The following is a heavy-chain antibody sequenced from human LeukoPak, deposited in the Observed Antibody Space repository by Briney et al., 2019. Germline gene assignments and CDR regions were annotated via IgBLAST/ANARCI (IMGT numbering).Heavy chain of an antibody. D-gene: IGHD6-19*01. Sequence: ASVKVSCKASGGTFSSYAISWVRQAPGQGLEWMGEIIPIFGTANYAQKFQGRVTITADKSTSTAYMELSSLRSEDTAVYYCARDLTGYSSGWYYFDYWGQGTLVTVSS. CDR3: ARDLTGYSSGWYYFDY. J-gene: IGHJ4*02. V-gene: IGHV1-69*06. CDR1: GGTFSSYA. CDR2: IIPIFGTA.